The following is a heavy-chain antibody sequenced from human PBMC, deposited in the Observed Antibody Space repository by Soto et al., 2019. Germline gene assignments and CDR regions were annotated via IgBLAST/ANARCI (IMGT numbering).Heavy chain of an antibody. CDR2: VSHDGRNT. CDR1: GFTFSDYA. J-gene: IGHJ4*02. V-gene: IGHV3-30*18. Sequence: VQLVESVGGVVQPGRSLRLSCAASGFTFSDYAMHWVRQAPGKGLEWVAVVSHDGRNTHYADSVKGRFTISRDSSKNTVSLETTSLRAEDTAVYYCAKGGRQWLVTSDFNYWGQGALVTVSS. D-gene: IGHD6-19*01. CDR3: AKGGRQWLVTSDFNY.